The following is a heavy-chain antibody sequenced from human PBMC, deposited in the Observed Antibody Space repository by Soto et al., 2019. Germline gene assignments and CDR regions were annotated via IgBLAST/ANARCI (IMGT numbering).Heavy chain of an antibody. D-gene: IGHD2-15*01. CDR2: KYYSGTA. V-gene: IGHV4-59*01. Sequence: QVHLQESGPGLVKPSETLSLTCTVSGGSISSDYWTWVRQPPGKGLEWIGDKYYSGTAKYNSSLKSRVTISVDTSKNQFYLKLSSVTVADTAVYYCARLSVADWFDPWGQGIQVTVSS. CDR1: GGSISSDY. CDR3: ARLSVADWFDP. J-gene: IGHJ5*02.